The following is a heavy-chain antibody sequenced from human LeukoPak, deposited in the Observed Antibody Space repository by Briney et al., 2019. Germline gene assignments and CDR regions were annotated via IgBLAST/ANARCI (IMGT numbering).Heavy chain of an antibody. V-gene: IGHV3-7*01. D-gene: IGHD4-11*01. Sequence: GGSLRLSCAASGFTLSSYWMSWVRQAPGKGLEWAANIKKDGSEKNYVDSVKGRFIISRDNAKHSMYLQMNSLRDDDTAVYYCARDPGFDSSSWGQGTLVTVSS. CDR2: IKKDGSEK. CDR1: GFTLSSYW. CDR3: ARDPGFDSSS. J-gene: IGHJ4*02.